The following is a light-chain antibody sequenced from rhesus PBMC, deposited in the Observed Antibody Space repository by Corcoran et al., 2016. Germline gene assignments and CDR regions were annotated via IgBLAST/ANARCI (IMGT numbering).Light chain of an antibody. J-gene: IGKJ3*01. CDR1: QDISNY. Sequence: DIQMTQSPSSLSASVGDIVTITCRASQDISNYLSWYQQKPGKPPKRLIYAVFNLESGVPSRFSGSGSWTEFTLTISSLQPEDFAAYYCLQGYNPTFTFGPGTKVEIK. CDR2: AVF. CDR3: LQGYNPTFT. V-gene: IGKV1-36*02.